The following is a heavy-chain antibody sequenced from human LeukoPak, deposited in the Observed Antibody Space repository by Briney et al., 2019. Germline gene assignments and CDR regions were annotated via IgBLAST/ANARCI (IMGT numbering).Heavy chain of an antibody. CDR1: GFTFSRHG. CDR3: ARDRAWNYFDY. J-gene: IGHJ4*02. D-gene: IGHD3-3*01. Sequence: GGSLRLSCAPSGFTFSRHGMHWVRQAPGKGLEWVAIISNGGSRKYYGHSVEGRFTISRDNSKNTLYLQMDSLRAEDTAVYYCARDRAWNYFDYWGQGTLVTVSS. CDR2: ISNGGSRK. V-gene: IGHV3-30*03.